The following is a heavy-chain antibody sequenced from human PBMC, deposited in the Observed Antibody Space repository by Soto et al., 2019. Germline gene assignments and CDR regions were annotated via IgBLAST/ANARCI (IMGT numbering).Heavy chain of an antibody. V-gene: IGHV3-33*01. CDR3: AIDQPMVRVMDGMDV. CDR1: GFPLSSYG. Sequence: QVQLVESGGGVVQPGRSLRLSCVASGFPLSSYGMHWVRQAPGRGLEWVAVIWFDGSNRQYGDSVKDRFTISRDNSKNTLYLEISRLRAEYTAVYYCAIDQPMVRVMDGMDVWGQGTTVTVAS. D-gene: IGHD3-10*01. J-gene: IGHJ6*02. CDR2: IWFDGSNR.